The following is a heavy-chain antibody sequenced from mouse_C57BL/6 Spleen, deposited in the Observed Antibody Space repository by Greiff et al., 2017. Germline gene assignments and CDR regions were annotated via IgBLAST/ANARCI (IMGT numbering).Heavy chain of an antibody. CDR2: IYPSDSET. CDR3: ARKSLLYFDY. CDR1: GYTFTSYW. V-gene: IGHV1-61*01. D-gene: IGHD2-10*01. J-gene: IGHJ2*01. Sequence: QVQLQQPGAELVRPGSSVKLSCKASGYTFTSYWMDWVKQRPGQGLEWIGNIYPSDSETHYNQKFKDKATLTVDKSSSTAYMQLSSLTSEDSAVYYCARKSLLYFDYWGQGTTRTVSS.